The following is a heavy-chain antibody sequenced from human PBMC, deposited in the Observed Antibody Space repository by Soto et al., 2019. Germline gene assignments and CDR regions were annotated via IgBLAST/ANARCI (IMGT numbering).Heavy chain of an antibody. V-gene: IGHV1-18*04. CDR1: GYTFSDFV. Sequence: ASVKVSCKASGYTFSDFVITWVRQAPGQGLEWMGWIIGKNGNPKYAQKVQGRITLSADTSTSTAYMEMRALTSDDTGIYYCARSDYYEDTGTFEYWGQGTPVTVSS. CDR3: ARSDYYEDTGTFEY. D-gene: IGHD4-17*01. CDR2: IIGKNGNP. J-gene: IGHJ4*02.